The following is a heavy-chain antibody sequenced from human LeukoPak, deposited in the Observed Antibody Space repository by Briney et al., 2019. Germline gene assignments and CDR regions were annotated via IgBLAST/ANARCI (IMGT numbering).Heavy chain of an antibody. CDR1: GFTFSSYG. CDR2: ISNDGSNK. Sequence: GSLRLSCAASGFTFSSYGIHWVRQAPGKGLEWVAVISNDGSNKYYADSVKGRFTISRDNSKNTLYLQMNSLRAEDTAVYYCAKETGRWELEWGQGTLVTVSS. D-gene: IGHD1-26*01. J-gene: IGHJ4*02. V-gene: IGHV3-30*18. CDR3: AKETGRWELE.